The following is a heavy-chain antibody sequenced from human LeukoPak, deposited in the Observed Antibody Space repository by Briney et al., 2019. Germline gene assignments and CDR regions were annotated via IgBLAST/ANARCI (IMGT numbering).Heavy chain of an antibody. CDR2: ISCSGGST. D-gene: IGHD6-13*01. Sequence: GGSLRLSCAASGFTFSSYAMSWFRQAPGKALQCVSVISCSGGSTYYADSVKGRFTISRDNSKNTLYLQMNSLGAEDTAVYYCAKDLHPSIAAAGHYFDYWGQGTLVTVSS. J-gene: IGHJ4*02. CDR3: AKDLHPSIAAAGHYFDY. CDR1: GFTFSSYA. V-gene: IGHV3-23*01.